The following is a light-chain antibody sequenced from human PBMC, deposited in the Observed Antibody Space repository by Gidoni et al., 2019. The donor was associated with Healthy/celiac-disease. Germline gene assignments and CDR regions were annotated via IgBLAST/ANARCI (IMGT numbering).Light chain of an antibody. CDR1: QSVSSY. V-gene: IGKV3-11*01. Sequence: LTQSPATLSLSPGERATLSCRASQSVSSYLAWYQQKPGQAPRLLIYDASNRATGIPARFSGSGSGTDFTLTISSLEPEDFAVYYCQQRSNWPLTFGGGTKVEIK. CDR2: DAS. CDR3: QQRSNWPLT. J-gene: IGKJ4*01.